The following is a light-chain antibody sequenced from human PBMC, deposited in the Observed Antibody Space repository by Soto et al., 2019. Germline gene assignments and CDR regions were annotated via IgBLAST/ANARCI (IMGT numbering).Light chain of an antibody. J-gene: IGLJ3*02. V-gene: IGLV2-14*01. CDR2: EVN. CDR1: SRDVGGYNY. Sequence: QSALTQPASVSGSPGQSITISCTGTSRDVGGYNYVSWYQLDPGKAPKLIIYEVNNRPSGVSNRFSGSKSGNTASLTISGLQAEDEADYYCTSYTSSGPWVFGRGTKVTVL. CDR3: TSYTSSGPWV.